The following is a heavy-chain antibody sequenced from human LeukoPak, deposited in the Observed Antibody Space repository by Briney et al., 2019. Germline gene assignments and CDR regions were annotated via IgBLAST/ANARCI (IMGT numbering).Heavy chain of an antibody. Sequence: GASVKVSCKASGYTFTGYYMHWVRQAPGQGLEWMGWINPNSGGTNYAQKFQGWVTMTRDTSISTAHMELSRLRSDDTAVYYCAREGDIVQGFDYWGQGTLVTVSS. CDR3: AREGDIVQGFDY. CDR1: GYTFTGYY. D-gene: IGHD2-15*01. V-gene: IGHV1-2*04. J-gene: IGHJ4*02. CDR2: INPNSGGT.